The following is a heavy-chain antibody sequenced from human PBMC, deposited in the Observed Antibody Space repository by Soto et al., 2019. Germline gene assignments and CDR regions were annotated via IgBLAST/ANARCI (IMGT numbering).Heavy chain of an antibody. V-gene: IGHV3-30*18. J-gene: IGHJ4*02. CDR2: MSSDGSKI. Sequence: QVQLVESGGGAVQPGESLRLSCVASGFDFTYYAMHWVRQAPGKGLESVAVMSSDGSKIHHTDSVKGRFTISRDNSKNTLYLQMNSLRKEDTAVYSCAKDEGVGGTRGRFDYWGQGTLVSVSS. D-gene: IGHD1-26*01. CDR3: AKDEGVGGTRGRFDY. CDR1: GFDFTYYA.